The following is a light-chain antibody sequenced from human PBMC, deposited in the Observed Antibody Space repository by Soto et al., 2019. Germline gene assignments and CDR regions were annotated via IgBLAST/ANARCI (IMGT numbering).Light chain of an antibody. J-gene: IGKJ1*01. CDR1: QSVASSY. CDR2: SAS. Sequence: VLTQSPGTLPLSPGERATLSCRASQSVASSYLAWYQQKPGRAPRLLFYSASSRATGIPDRFSGSGSGTDFTLTISRLEPEDFAVYYCHHFGSLPETFGQGTNVE. CDR3: HHFGSLPET. V-gene: IGKV3-20*01.